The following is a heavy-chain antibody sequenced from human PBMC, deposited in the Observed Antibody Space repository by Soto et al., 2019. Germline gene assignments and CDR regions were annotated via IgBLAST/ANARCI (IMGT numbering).Heavy chain of an antibody. V-gene: IGHV3-21*01. D-gene: IGHD6-13*01. CDR2: ISSSSSYI. Sequence: PGGSLRLSCAASGFTFSSYSMNWVRQAPGKGLEWVSSISSSSSYIYYADSVKGRFTISRDNAKNSLYLQMNSLRAEDTAVYYCARANRRGIAAAGTFFYGMDVWGQGTTVTAP. CDR3: ARANRRGIAAAGTFFYGMDV. J-gene: IGHJ6*02. CDR1: GFTFSSYS.